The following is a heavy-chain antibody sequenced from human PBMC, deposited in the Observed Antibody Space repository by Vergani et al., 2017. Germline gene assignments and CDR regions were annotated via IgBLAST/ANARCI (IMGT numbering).Heavy chain of an antibody. D-gene: IGHD3-3*01. Sequence: QVQLQEPGPGQVKPSQTLSLTCTVSGGYISSYYWSWIRQPPRKGLEWIGYIYYSGSTNYNPSLKSRVTISVDTSKNQFSLKLSSVTAADTAVYYCARNRAIFGVVINNWFDPWGQGTLVTVSS. J-gene: IGHJ5*02. V-gene: IGHV4-59*01. CDR2: IYYSGST. CDR3: ARNRAIFGVVINNWFDP. CDR1: GGYISSYY.